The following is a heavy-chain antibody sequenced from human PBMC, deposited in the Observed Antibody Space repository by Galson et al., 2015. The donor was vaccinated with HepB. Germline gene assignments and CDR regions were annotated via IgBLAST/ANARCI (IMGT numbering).Heavy chain of an antibody. V-gene: IGHV1-18*04. CDR3: ARDHGGYTTSSGGWFDP. Sequence: SVKVSCKASGYTFTNYDITWVRQAPGQGLEWMGWISGSNGNTNYAQKFLGRVTMTTDTSTSTAYMEVRKLRSDDTAIYYCARDHGGYTTSSGGWFDPWGQGTLVTVSS. CDR1: GYTFTNYD. J-gene: IGHJ5*02. CDR2: ISGSNGNT. D-gene: IGHD6-6*01.